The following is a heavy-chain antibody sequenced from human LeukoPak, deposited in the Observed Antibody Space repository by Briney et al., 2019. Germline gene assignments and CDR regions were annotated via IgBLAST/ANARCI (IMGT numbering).Heavy chain of an antibody. CDR2: IYYSGSA. J-gene: IGHJ3*02. CDR1: GGSISRSNYY. D-gene: IGHD3-10*01. CDR3: ARDTGTYYYGSGSQHAFDM. Sequence: SETLSLTCTVSGGSISRSNYYWGWIRQPPGNGLEWIGSIYYSGSAYYNPSLKSRVTISVDTSKKQFSLKLSSVTAADTALYYCARDTGTYYYGSGSQHAFDMWGQGTMVTVSS. V-gene: IGHV4-39*02.